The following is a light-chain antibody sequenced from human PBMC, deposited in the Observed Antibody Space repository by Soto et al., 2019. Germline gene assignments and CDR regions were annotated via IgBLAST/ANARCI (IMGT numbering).Light chain of an antibody. J-gene: IGLJ1*01. V-gene: IGLV2-14*01. CDR2: QVT. CDR1: TRDIAGYNY. CDR3: TSFSSSTSLYV. Sequence: PGNVAGPLGQSITIYCTGTTRDIAGYNYISWYQQLPGKAPKLMIYQVTIRPSGISNRFSGSKSGNTASLTISGLQAEDEADYYCTSFSSSTSLYVFGTGTKVTVL.